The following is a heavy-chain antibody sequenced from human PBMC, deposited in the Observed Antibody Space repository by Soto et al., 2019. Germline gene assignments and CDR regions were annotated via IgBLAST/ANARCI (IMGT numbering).Heavy chain of an antibody. CDR1: SGSISSSNW. CDR2: IYHSGST. Sequence: SETLSLTCAVSSGSISSSNWWSWVRQPPGKGLEWIGEIYHSGSTNYNPSLKSRVTISVDKSKNQVSLKLSSVTAADTAVYYCARDGFRGCDDSSGTDAFDIWGQGTMVTVSS. CDR3: ARDGFRGCDDSSGTDAFDI. D-gene: IGHD3-22*01. V-gene: IGHV4-4*02. J-gene: IGHJ3*02.